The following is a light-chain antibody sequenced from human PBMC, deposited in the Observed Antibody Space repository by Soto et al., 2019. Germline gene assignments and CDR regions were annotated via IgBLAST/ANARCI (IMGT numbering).Light chain of an antibody. CDR1: QTVGSY. CDR2: DTS. J-gene: IGKJ1*01. Sequence: EIVLTQSPATLSLSPGERATLSCRASQTVGSYLAWFRQTPGQAPRLLIYDTSIRATGIPARFSGSGSGTEFTLTISSLQSEDFALYYCQHYNNWPPAWTFGQGTKVDI. V-gene: IGKV3-15*01. CDR3: QHYNNWPPAWT.